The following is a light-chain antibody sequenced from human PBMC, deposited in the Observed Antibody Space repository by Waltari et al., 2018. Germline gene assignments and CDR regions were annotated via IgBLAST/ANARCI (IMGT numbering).Light chain of an antibody. CDR2: DVT. Sequence: QSALTQPRSVSGSPGPSVTISCTGTNSDVGGSTFCSWYQQHPVKAPKLMIYDVTKRPSGVPDRFSGSKSGNPASLTISGLQAVDESDYYCCSYAANYTVVYSLLFGGGTKLPVL. J-gene: IGLJ3*02. V-gene: IGLV2-11*01. CDR1: NSDVGGSTF. CDR3: CSYAANYTVVYSLL.